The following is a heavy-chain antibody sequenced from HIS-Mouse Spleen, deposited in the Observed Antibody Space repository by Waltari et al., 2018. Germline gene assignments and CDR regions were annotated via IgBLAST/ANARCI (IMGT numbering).Heavy chain of an antibody. CDR1: GFTVSSNY. J-gene: IGHJ3*02. V-gene: IGHV3-53*01. D-gene: IGHD7-27*01. Sequence: EVQLVESGGGLIQPGGSLRLSCAASGFTVSSNYMSWVRQAPGKGLEWVSVIYSGGRTYYADSVKGRFTISRDNSKNTLYLQMDSLRAEDTAVYYCAGGLEANWDDAFDIWGQGTMVTVSS. CDR2: IYSGGRT. CDR3: AGGLEANWDDAFDI.